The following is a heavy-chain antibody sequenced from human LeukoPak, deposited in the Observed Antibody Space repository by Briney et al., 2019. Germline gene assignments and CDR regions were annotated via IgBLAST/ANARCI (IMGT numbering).Heavy chain of an antibody. D-gene: IGHD2-15*01. CDR1: GGSISSSSYY. V-gene: IGHV4-39*01. CDR2: IYYSGST. Sequence: SETLSLTCTVSGGSISSSSYYWGWIRQPPGKGLEWIGSIYYSGSTYYNPSLKSRVTISVDTSKNQFSLKLSSVTAADTAVYHCARQLGYCSGGTCYNYWGQGTLVTVSS. CDR3: ARQLGYCSGGTCYNY. J-gene: IGHJ4*02.